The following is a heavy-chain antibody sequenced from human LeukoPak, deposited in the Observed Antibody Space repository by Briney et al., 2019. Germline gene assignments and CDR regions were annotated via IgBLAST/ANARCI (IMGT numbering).Heavy chain of an antibody. CDR2: ISSSSSYI. CDR3: ARDKSIAARPFDY. CDR1: GFTFSDYY. V-gene: IGHV3-11*06. D-gene: IGHD6-6*01. J-gene: IGHJ4*02. Sequence: GGSLRLSCAASGFTFSDYYMSWIRQAPGKGLEWVSSISSSSSYIYYADSVKGRFTISRDNAKNSLYLQMNSLRAEDTAVYYCARDKSIAARPFDYWGQGTLVTVSS.